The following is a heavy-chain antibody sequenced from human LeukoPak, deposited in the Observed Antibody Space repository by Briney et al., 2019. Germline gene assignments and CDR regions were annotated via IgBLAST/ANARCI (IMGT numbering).Heavy chain of an antibody. D-gene: IGHD4-17*01. CDR3: ASERIYGDYFDY. V-gene: IGHV3-48*03. CDR2: ISTSGNTI. CDR1: GFTFSSYA. J-gene: IGHJ4*02. Sequence: GRSLRLSCAASGFTFSSYAMHWVRQAPGKGLEWVSYISTSGNTIYYADSVKGRFTISRDNAKNSLFLQMNSLRAEDTALYYCASERIYGDYFDYWGQGTLVIVSS.